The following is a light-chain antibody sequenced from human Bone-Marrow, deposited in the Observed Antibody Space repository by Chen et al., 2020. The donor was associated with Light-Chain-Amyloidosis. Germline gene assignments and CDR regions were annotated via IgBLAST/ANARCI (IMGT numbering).Light chain of an antibody. CDR2: DDS. Sequence: SYVLTQPSSVSVAPGQTATIACGGNNIGSTSVHWYQQTPGQAPLLVVYDDSDRPSGIPGRLSGSNSGDTAALTNSRVEAGDEADYYCQVWDGSSDRPVFGGGTKLTVL. J-gene: IGLJ3*02. CDR1: NIGSTS. V-gene: IGLV3-21*02. CDR3: QVWDGSSDRPV.